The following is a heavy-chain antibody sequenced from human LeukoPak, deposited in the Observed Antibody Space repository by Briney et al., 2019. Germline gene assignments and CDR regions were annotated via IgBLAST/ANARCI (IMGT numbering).Heavy chain of an antibody. J-gene: IGHJ6*02. CDR3: AREFVVPGDGMDV. V-gene: IGHV3-48*03. CDR2: ISSSGSTI. Sequence: PGGSLRLSCAASGFTFSSYEMNWVRQAPGKGLEWVSYISSSGSTIYYADSVKGRFTISGDNAKNSLYLQMNSLRAEDTAVYYCAREFVVPGDGMDVWGQGTTVTVSS. D-gene: IGHD2-2*01. CDR1: GFTFSSYE.